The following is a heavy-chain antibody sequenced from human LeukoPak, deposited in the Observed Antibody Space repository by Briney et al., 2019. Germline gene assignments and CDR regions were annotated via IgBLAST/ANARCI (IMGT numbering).Heavy chain of an antibody. V-gene: IGHV3-11*06. J-gene: IGHJ4*02. CDR2: ISSSSSST. CDR1: GFTFSDYY. D-gene: IGHD3-16*01. Sequence: GGSLRLSCAASGFTFSDYYMTWIRQAPGKGLEWVSYISSSSSSTNYADSVKGRFTISRDNPKNSLYLQMNSLRAEDTAVYYCARARWGTVDYWGQGTLVTVSS. CDR3: ARARWGTVDY.